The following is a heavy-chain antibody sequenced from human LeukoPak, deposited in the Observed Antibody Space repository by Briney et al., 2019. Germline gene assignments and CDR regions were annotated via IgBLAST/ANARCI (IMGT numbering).Heavy chain of an antibody. CDR3: ARGFATTTHAFDI. CDR1: DGSISSYY. J-gene: IGHJ3*02. V-gene: IGHV4-59*01. CDR2: IYYSGST. Sequence: PSETLSLTCSVSDGSISSYYWSWIRQPPGKGLEWIGYIYYSGSTNYNPSLKSRVTISVDTSKNQFSLKLSSVTATDTAVYYCARGFATTTHAFDIWGQGTKVTVSS. D-gene: IGHD4-17*01.